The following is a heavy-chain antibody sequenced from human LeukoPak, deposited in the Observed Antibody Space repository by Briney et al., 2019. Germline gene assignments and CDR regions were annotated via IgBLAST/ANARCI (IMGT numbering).Heavy chain of an antibody. CDR2: ISGSGGST. Sequence: AGYLRLYCAASGFTFSSYAMNWVRQAPGKGLEWVSGISGSGGSTYYADPVKGRFTISRDNSKTYLYLQMNSLRAEDTALFDCAKAEGSIAFQNMSVWGQGDAVSVSS. CDR1: GFTFSSYA. D-gene: IGHD3-10*01. CDR3: AKAEGSIAFQNMSV. J-gene: IGHJ6*02. V-gene: IGHV3-23*01.